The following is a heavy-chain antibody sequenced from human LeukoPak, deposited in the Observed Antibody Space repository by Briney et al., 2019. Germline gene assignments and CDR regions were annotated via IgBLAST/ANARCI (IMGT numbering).Heavy chain of an antibody. Sequence: SETLSLTCTVSGGSVSSYSYYWTWIRQPPGQGLEWIGYIHSSLSTNYNPSLKSRVTMSVDTSKNQFSLKLNSVTAADTALYYCARRISSGYSDYWGQGTLVTVSS. J-gene: IGHJ4*02. CDR1: GGSVSSYSYY. CDR2: IHSSLST. V-gene: IGHV4-61*01. CDR3: ARRISSGYSDY. D-gene: IGHD3-22*01.